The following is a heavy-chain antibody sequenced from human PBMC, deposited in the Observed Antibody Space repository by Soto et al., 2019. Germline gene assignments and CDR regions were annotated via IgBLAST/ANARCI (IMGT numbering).Heavy chain of an antibody. CDR2: IYYSGNT. D-gene: IGHD3-22*01. CDR3: ARTGYNYYDTSGLVDC. V-gene: IGHV4-59*12. J-gene: IGHJ4*02. Sequence: SETLSLTCTVSGCSISSYYWSWIRQPPGKGLEWIGYIYYSGNTNYNPSLKSRVTISTDKSKNQFSLKLSSVTAADTAVYYCARTGYNYYDTSGLVDCWGQGALVTVSS. CDR1: GCSISSYY.